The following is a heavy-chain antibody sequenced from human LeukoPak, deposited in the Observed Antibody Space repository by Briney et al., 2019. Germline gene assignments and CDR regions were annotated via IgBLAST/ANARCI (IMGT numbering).Heavy chain of an antibody. V-gene: IGHV3-30*18. CDR2: ISYDGSNK. CDR1: GFTFSSYG. D-gene: IGHD6-13*01. CDR3: AKDGSSSSFDY. J-gene: IGHJ4*02. Sequence: PGGSLRLSCAASGFTFSSYGMHWVRQAPGKGLEWVAVISYDGSNKYYADSVKGRFTISRDNSKNTLYLQMNSLRAEDTAVCYCAKDGSSSSFDYWGQGTLVTVSS.